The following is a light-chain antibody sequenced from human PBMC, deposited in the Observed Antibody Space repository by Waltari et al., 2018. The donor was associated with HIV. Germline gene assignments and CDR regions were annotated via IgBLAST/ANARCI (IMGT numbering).Light chain of an antibody. V-gene: IGLV1-44*01. J-gene: IGLJ3*02. Sequence: QSVLTQPPSASGTPGQRVTISCSGSSSNIGSNTVNWYQQLPGTAPKLLIYSNNRRPSVVPDRFSGSKSGTSASLAISGLQSEDEADYYCAAWDDSLNGWVFGGGTKLTVL. CDR2: SNN. CDR1: SSNIGSNT. CDR3: AAWDDSLNGWV.